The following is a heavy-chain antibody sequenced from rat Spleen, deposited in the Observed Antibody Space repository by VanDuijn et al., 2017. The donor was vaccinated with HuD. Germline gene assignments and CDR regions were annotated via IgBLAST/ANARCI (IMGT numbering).Heavy chain of an antibody. V-gene: IGHV5-31*01. Sequence: EVQLVESGGGRVQPGRSLRLSCVAAGITFNNFWMTWIRQAPGKGLEWVASISPSGGGTYYRDSVKGRFTVSRDNTRSTQVLQMDSLRSEDTATYYCAKYPSTTEGILGNWFVYWGQGTLVTVSS. D-gene: IGHD1-11*01. CDR2: ISPSGGGT. J-gene: IGHJ3*01. CDR1: GITFNNFW. CDR3: AKYPSTTEGILGNWFVY.